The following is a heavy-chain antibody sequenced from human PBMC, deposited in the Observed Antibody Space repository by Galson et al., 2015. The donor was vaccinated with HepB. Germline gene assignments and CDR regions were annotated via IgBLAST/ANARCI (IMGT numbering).Heavy chain of an antibody. CDR3: ARGSTVTTNAKYYFDY. J-gene: IGHJ4*02. CDR2: INPSGGT. Sequence: SVKVSCKASGYTFTSNYMHWVRQAPGQGLEWMGIINPSGGTNYAQRFQGRVTMTRDTSTSTVYMELSSLRSEDTAVYYCARGSTVTTNAKYYFDYWGQGTLVTVSS. D-gene: IGHD4-17*01. V-gene: IGHV1-46*03. CDR1: GYTFTSNY.